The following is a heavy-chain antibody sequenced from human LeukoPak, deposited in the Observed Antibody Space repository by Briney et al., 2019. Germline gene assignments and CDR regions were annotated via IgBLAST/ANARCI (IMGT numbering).Heavy chain of an antibody. Sequence: GGSLRLSCAASGFTLSSYAMSWVRQAPGKGLEWVSAISDTGNTYHADSVKGRFTISRDSSKNTLFLQMNRLRPEDAAVYYCANHILTGYLEDDAFDIWGQGTMVTVSS. CDR2: ISDTGNT. V-gene: IGHV3-23*01. CDR3: ANHILTGYLEDDAFDI. CDR1: GFTLSSYA. J-gene: IGHJ3*02. D-gene: IGHD3-9*01.